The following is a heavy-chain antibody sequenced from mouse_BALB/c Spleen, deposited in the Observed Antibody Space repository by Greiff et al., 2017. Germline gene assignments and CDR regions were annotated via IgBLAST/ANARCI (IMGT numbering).Heavy chain of an antibody. Sequence: EVQLQESGPGLVKPSQSLSLTCTVTGYSITSDYAWNWIRQFPGNKLEWMGYISYSGSTSYNPSLKSRISITRDTSKNQFFLQLNSVTTEDTATYYCARDGSGYFDVWGAGTTVTVSS. J-gene: IGHJ1*01. CDR3: ARDGSGYFDV. D-gene: IGHD1-1*01. V-gene: IGHV3-2*02. CDR2: ISYSGST. CDR1: GYSITSDYA.